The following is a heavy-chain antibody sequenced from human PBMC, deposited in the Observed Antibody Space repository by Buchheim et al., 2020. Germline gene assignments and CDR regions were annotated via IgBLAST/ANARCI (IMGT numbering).Heavy chain of an antibody. V-gene: IGHV4-30-2*01. CDR1: GGSISSGGYS. CDR3: ATHYYDSSGYYSDAFDI. J-gene: IGHJ3*02. D-gene: IGHD3-22*01. Sequence: QLQLQESGSGLVKPSQTLSLTCAVSGGSISSGGYSWSWIRQPPGKGLEWIGYIYHSGSTYYNPSLKSRVTISVDRSKNEFSLKLSSVTAADTAVYYCATHYYDSSGYYSDAFDIWGQGT. CDR2: IYHSGST.